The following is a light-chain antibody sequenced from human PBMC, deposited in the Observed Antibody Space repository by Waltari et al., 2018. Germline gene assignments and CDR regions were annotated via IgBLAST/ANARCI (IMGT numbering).Light chain of an antibody. Sequence: DIQMTHSPYSVSASVGDRVTITSRASQGISSWLAWDQQKQGKAPKRLIYAASSLQSGVPSMFSGSGAGTDFTLTISSLQPEDFATYYCQQANSFPITFGQGTRLEIK. V-gene: IGKV1-12*01. J-gene: IGKJ5*01. CDR2: AAS. CDR3: QQANSFPIT. CDR1: QGISSW.